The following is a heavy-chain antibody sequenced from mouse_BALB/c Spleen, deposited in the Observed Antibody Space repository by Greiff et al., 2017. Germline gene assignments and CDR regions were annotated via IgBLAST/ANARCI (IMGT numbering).Heavy chain of an antibody. CDR2: INPGSGGT. J-gene: IGHJ4*01. Sequence: VQLQHSGAELVRPGTSVKVSCKASGYAFTNYLIEWVKQRPGQGLEWIGVINPGSGGTNYNEKFKGKATLTADKSSSTAYMQLSSQTSDDSAVYVCARGDWDPYAMDYWGQGTSVTVSS. CDR3: ARGDWDPYAMDY. CDR1: GYAFTNYL. V-gene: IGHV1-54*01. D-gene: IGHD4-1*01.